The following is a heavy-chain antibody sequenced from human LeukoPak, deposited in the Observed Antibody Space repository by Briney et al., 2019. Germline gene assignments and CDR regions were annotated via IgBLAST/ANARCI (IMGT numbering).Heavy chain of an antibody. CDR3: AELGITMIGGV. CDR2: ISSSGSTI. D-gene: IGHD3-10*02. V-gene: IGHV3-48*04. J-gene: IGHJ6*04. CDR1: GFAFSTYT. Sequence: GGSLRLSCAASGFAFSTYTMNWVRQAPGKGLEWVSYISSSGSTIYYADSVKGRFTISRDNAKNSLYLQMNSLRAEDTAVYYCAELGITMIGGVWGKGTTVTISS.